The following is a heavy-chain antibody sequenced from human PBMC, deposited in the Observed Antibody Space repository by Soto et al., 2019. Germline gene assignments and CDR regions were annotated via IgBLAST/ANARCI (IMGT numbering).Heavy chain of an antibody. CDR3: ATLNPVSAPSGYYYGMDV. J-gene: IGHJ6*02. Sequence: SETLSLTCTVSGGSISSGGYYWSWIRQHPGKGLEWIGYIYYSGSTYYNPSLKSRVTISVDTSKNQFSLKLSSVTAADTAVYYCATLNPVSAPSGYYYGMDVWGQSTTVNLSS. CDR1: GGSISSGGYY. D-gene: IGHD2-21*02. CDR2: IYYSGST. V-gene: IGHV4-31*03.